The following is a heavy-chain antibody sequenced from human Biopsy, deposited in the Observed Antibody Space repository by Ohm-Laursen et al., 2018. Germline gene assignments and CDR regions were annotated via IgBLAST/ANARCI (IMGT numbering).Heavy chain of an antibody. V-gene: IGHV3-21*01. D-gene: IGHD2-2*01. J-gene: IGHJ6*02. Sequence: SLRLSCAAAGFIFSTYTMNWVRQTPGEGLEWVSSISSRSSDIYYADSVKGRFTISRDNAKDSLFLHMNSLRAEDTAVYYCARESALKWYQSLSYFNGMDVLGQGTTVTVSS. CDR1: GFIFSTYT. CDR3: ARESALKWYQSLSYFNGMDV. CDR2: ISSRSSDI.